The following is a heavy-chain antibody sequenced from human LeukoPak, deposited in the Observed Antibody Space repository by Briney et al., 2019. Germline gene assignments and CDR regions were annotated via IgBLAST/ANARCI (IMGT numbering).Heavy chain of an antibody. V-gene: IGHV4-61*01. Sequence: SETLSLTCTVSGGSVSSGRYYWSWIRQPPGKGLEWIGYFYYSGSTNYNPSLKTRVTISVDTSKNQFSLKVSSVTAADTAVYYCARDGYSYGPSFDYWGQGTLVTVSS. D-gene: IGHD5-18*01. CDR3: ARDGYSYGPSFDY. CDR1: GGSVSSGRYY. J-gene: IGHJ4*02. CDR2: FYYSGST.